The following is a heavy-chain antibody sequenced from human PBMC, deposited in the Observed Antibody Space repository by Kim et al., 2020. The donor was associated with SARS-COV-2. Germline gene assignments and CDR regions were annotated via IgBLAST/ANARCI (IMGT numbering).Heavy chain of an antibody. CDR3: VTNLFDY. CDR1: GFTVSSNY. J-gene: IGHJ4*02. Sequence: GGSLRLSCAASGFTVSSNYMGWVRQAPGKGLEWVSVIHSGGRTFYADSVKGRFTISRDKSKNTLYLQMNSLRAEDTAVYYCVTNLFDYWGQGTLVTVSS. CDR2: IHSGGRT. D-gene: IGHD7-27*01. V-gene: IGHV3-53*01.